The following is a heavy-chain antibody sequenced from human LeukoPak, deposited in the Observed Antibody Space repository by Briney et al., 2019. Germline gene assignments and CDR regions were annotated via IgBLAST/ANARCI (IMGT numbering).Heavy chain of an antibody. V-gene: IGHV4-39*07. Sequence: SETLSLTCTVSGGSISSSSYYWGWIRQPPGKGLEWIGSIYYSGSTYYNPSLKSRVTISVDTSKNQFSLKLSSVTAADTAVYYCATYCSSTSCYVGSLDYWGQGTLVTVSS. J-gene: IGHJ4*02. CDR2: IYYSGST. D-gene: IGHD2-2*01. CDR1: GGSISSSSYY. CDR3: ATYCSSTSCYVGSLDY.